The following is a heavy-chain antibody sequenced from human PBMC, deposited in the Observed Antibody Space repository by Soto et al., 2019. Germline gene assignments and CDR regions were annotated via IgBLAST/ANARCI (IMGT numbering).Heavy chain of an antibody. CDR3: AKERLSSGAQGTYYYYYYGMDV. J-gene: IGHJ6*02. V-gene: IGHV3-30*18. Sequence: GGSLRLSCAASGFTFSSYGMHWVRQAPGKGLEWVAVISYDGSNKYYADSVKGRFTISRDNSKNTLYLQMNSLRAEDTAVYYCAKERLSSGAQGTYYYYYYGMDVWGRGTTDIVSS. D-gene: IGHD6-19*01. CDR1: GFTFSSYG. CDR2: ISYDGSNK.